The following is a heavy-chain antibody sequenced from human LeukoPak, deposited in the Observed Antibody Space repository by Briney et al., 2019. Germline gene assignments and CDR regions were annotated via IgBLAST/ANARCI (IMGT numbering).Heavy chain of an antibody. D-gene: IGHD3-22*01. CDR1: GFTFSSYW. Sequence: GGSLRLSCAASGFTFSSYWMNWLRQAPGKGLEWVANIKEDGSEKYYVDSVKGRFIISRDNAKNSLYLQMNSLRAEDTAVYYCARDNSPYYDSLKAFDYWGQGTLVTVSS. CDR3: ARDNSPYYDSLKAFDY. V-gene: IGHV3-7*01. CDR2: IKEDGSEK. J-gene: IGHJ4*02.